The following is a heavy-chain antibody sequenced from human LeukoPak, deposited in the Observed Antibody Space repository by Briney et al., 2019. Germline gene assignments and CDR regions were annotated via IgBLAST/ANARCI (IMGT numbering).Heavy chain of an antibody. CDR2: IYYSGST. CDR3: ARHGSLRVEYWFDP. J-gene: IGHJ5*02. CDR1: GGSFSGYY. Sequence: SETLSLTCAVYGGSFSGYYWSWIRQPPGKGLEWIGSIYYSGSTYYNPSLKSRVTISVDTSKNQFSLKLSSVTAADTAVYYCARHGSLRVEYWFDPWGQGTLVTVSS. D-gene: IGHD3-10*01. V-gene: IGHV4-34*01.